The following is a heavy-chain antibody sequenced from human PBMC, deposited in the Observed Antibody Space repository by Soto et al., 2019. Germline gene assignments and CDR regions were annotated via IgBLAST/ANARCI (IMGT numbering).Heavy chain of an antibody. CDR2: ISSSSSYI. J-gene: IGHJ5*02. CDR3: ARGIEGSGLRYFDPNWFDP. CDR1: GFTFSSYS. Sequence: GGSLRLSCAASGFTFSSYSMNWVRQAPGKGLEWVSSISSSSSYIYYADSVKGRFTISRDNAKNSLYLQMNSLRAEDTAVYYCARGIEGSGLRYFDPNWFDPWGQGTLVTVSS. D-gene: IGHD3-9*01. V-gene: IGHV3-21*01.